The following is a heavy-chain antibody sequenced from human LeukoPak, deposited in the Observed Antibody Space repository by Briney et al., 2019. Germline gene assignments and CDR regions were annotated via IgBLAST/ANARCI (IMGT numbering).Heavy chain of an antibody. CDR3: ARYSSSFGIDP. CDR1: GGPFTTYY. V-gene: IGHV4-34*01. D-gene: IGHD6-13*01. CDR2: INHSGST. Sequence: SETLSLTCAVYGGPFTTYYWNWIRQPPGKGLEWIGEINHSGSTNYNPSLKSRVTISVDTSKNQFSLKLSSVTAADTAVYYCARYSSSFGIDPWGQGTLVTVSS. J-gene: IGHJ5*02.